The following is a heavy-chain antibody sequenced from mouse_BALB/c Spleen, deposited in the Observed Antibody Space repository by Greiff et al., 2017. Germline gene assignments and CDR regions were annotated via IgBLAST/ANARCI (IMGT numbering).Heavy chain of an antibody. V-gene: IGHV14-3*02. D-gene: IGHD2-2*01. CDR2: IDPANGNT. J-gene: IGHJ4*01. CDR1: GFNIKDTY. Sequence: EVQLVESGAELVKPGASVKLSCTASGFNIKDTYMHWVKQRPEQGLEWIGRIDPANGNTKYDPKFQGKATITADKSSSTAYMELRSLTSEDSAVYYCTRGDGYDVGYYYAMDYWGQGTSVTVSS. CDR3: TRGDGYDVGYYYAMDY.